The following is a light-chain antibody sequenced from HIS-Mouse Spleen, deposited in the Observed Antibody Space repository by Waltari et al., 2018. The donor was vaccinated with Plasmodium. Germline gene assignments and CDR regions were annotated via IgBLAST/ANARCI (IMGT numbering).Light chain of an antibody. J-gene: IGKJ3*01. V-gene: IGKV3-15*01. Sequence: EIVMTQSPATLSVSPGERATLSCRASQSVSSNLAWYQQKPGQAPRLLIYGASTRATSITARFSGSGSGTEFTLTISSLQSEDFAVYYCQQYNNWSFTFGPGTKVDI. CDR2: GAS. CDR1: QSVSSN. CDR3: QQYNNWSFT.